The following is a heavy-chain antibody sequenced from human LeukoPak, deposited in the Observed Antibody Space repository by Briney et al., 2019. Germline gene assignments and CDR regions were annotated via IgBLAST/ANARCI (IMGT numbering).Heavy chain of an antibody. D-gene: IGHD3-22*01. Sequence: SETLSLTCTVSGGSISSGDYYWSWIRQPAGKGLEWIGRTYTSGSTNYNPSLKSRVTISVDTSKNQFSLKLSSVTAADTAVYYCARVASTYYYDSSGYYYDPLFDYWGQGTLVTVSS. CDR1: GGSISSGDYY. CDR2: TYTSGST. CDR3: ARVASTYYYDSSGYYYDPLFDY. J-gene: IGHJ4*02. V-gene: IGHV4-61*02.